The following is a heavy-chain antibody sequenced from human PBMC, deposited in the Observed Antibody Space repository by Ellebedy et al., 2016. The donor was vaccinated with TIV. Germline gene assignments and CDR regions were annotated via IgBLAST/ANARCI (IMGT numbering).Heavy chain of an antibody. Sequence: ASVKVSCXVSGYTLSELSMHWVRQAPGKGLEYMGGFDPEDGETIYAQMFQGGVTMTEDTSTDTAYMELSSLTSDDTAVYYCATFRPGPTTDYYYGMDVWGQGTTVTVSS. CDR1: GYTLSELS. D-gene: IGHD4-17*01. CDR2: FDPEDGET. CDR3: ATFRPGPTTDYYYGMDV. J-gene: IGHJ6*02. V-gene: IGHV1-24*01.